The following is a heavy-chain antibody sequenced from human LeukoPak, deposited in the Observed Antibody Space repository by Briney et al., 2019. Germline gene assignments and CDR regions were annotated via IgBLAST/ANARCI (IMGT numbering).Heavy chain of an antibody. CDR2: ISAYNGNT. Sequence: AASVKVSCKASGYTFTSYGISWVRQAPGQGLEWMGWISAYNGNTNYAQKLQGRVTMTTDTSTSTAYMELRSLRSDDTAVYYCARDPLFHCSGGSCPPYYYYYGMDVWGQGTTVTVSS. V-gene: IGHV1-18*01. D-gene: IGHD2-15*01. CDR1: GYTFTSYG. J-gene: IGHJ6*02. CDR3: ARDPLFHCSGGSCPPYYYYYGMDV.